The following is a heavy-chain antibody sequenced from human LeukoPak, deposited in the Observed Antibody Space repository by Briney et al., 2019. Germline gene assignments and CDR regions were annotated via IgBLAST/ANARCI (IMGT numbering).Heavy chain of an antibody. CDR2: INNHDGNT. J-gene: IGHJ4*02. CDR3: ARDYYDSGSYGGISFDN. Sequence: GGSLRLSCAASGFTFSSYAMSWVRQAPGKGLEWVSGINNHDGNTYNADSVKGRFIISRDDSKNTLYLQMNSLRAEDTAVYYCARDYYDSGSYGGISFDNWGQGTLVTVSS. D-gene: IGHD3-10*01. CDR1: GFTFSSYA. V-gene: IGHV3-23*01.